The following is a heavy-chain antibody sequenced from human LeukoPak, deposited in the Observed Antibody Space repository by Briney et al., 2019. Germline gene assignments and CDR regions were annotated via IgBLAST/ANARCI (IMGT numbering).Heavy chain of an antibody. CDR1: GGSISTYY. V-gene: IGHV4-59*01. CDR2: IYFSGST. J-gene: IGHJ4*02. Sequence: PSETLSLTCTVSGGSISTYYWSWIRQPPGKGLGWIGYIYFSGSTDYNPSLKSRVIISVDTSNNQFSLKLSSVTAADTAVYYCAGYSSGWYVDYWGQGTLVTVPS. CDR3: AGYSSGWYVDY. D-gene: IGHD6-19*01.